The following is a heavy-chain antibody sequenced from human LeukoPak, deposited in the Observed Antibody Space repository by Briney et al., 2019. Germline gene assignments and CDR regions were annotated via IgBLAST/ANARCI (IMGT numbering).Heavy chain of an antibody. J-gene: IGHJ5*02. CDR1: GFTFSSYW. D-gene: IGHD3-3*01. V-gene: IGHV3-7*03. CDR3: ARDNSIDYDFWSGYSSPNNWFDP. Sequence: GGSLRLSCAASGFTFSSYWMSWVRQAPGKGLEWVANINQDGGEKYYVDSVKGRFTISRDNAKNSLYLQMNSLRAEDTAVYYCARDNSIDYDFWSGYSSPNNWFDPWGQGTLVTVSS. CDR2: INQDGGEK.